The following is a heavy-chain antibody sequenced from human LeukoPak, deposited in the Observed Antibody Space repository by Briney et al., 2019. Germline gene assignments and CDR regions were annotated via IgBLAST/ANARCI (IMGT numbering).Heavy chain of an antibody. Sequence: PSETLSLTCAVSGGSTSSSNWWSWVRQPPGKGLEWIGEIYHSGSTNYNPSLKSRVTISVDKSRNQFSLKLSSVTAADTAVYYCARSTAVVGAKIDYWGQGTLVTVSS. V-gene: IGHV4-4*02. CDR3: ARSTAVVGAKIDY. CDR2: IYHSGST. CDR1: GGSTSSSNW. J-gene: IGHJ4*02. D-gene: IGHD1-26*01.